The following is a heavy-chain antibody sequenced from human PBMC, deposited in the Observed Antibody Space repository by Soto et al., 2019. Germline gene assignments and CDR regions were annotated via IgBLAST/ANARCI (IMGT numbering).Heavy chain of an antibody. J-gene: IGHJ4*02. V-gene: IGHV4-30-2*01. D-gene: IGHD5-12*01. Sequence: SETLSLTCAVSGGSLSSGGYSWSWIRQPPGKGLEWIGYMYHSGSTYYNPSLKSRVIISVDTSKNQFSLKLSSVTAADTAVYYCASSRHSGSNYYFDYWGQGTLVTVSS. CDR3: ASSRHSGSNYYFDY. CDR2: MYHSGST. CDR1: GGSLSSGGYS.